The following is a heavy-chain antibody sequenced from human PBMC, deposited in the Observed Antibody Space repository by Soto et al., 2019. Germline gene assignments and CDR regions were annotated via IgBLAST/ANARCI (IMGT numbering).Heavy chain of an antibody. D-gene: IGHD3-9*01. V-gene: IGHV4-34*01. CDR1: GGSFSGYY. J-gene: IGHJ4*02. Sequence: SETLSLTCAVYGGSFSGYYWSWIRQPPGKGLEWIGEINHSGSTNYNPSLKSRVTISVDTSKNQFSLKLSSVTAADTAVYYCARRRPILTGYYNYWGQGTLVNVSS. CDR3: ARRRPILTGYYNY. CDR2: INHSGST.